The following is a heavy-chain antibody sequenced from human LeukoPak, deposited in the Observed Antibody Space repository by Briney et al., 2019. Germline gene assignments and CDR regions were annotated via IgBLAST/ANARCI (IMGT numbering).Heavy chain of an antibody. D-gene: IGHD3-22*01. Sequence: SGGSLRLSCAASGFTFSSYSMNWVRQAPGKGLEWVSSISSSSSYIYYADSVKGRFTISRDNSKNTLYLQMNSLRAEDTAVYYCARVPPDYYDSSGYYYVGYFDYWGQGTLVTVSS. CDR3: ARVPPDYYDSSGYYYVGYFDY. CDR1: GFTFSSYS. J-gene: IGHJ4*02. V-gene: IGHV3-21*04. CDR2: ISSSSSYI.